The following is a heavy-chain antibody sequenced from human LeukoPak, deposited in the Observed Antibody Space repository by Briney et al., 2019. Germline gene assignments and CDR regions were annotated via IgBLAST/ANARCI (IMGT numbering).Heavy chain of an antibody. CDR2: ISYDGSNK. CDR1: GFTFSSYG. V-gene: IGHV3-30*18. J-gene: IGHJ4*02. Sequence: GRSLRLSCAASGFTFSSYGMHWVRQAPGKGLEWVAVISYDGSNKYYADSVEGRFTISRDNSKNTLYLQINSLRAEDTAVYYCAKWDSWIDYWGQGTLVTVSS. D-gene: IGHD1-26*01. CDR3: AKWDSWIDY.